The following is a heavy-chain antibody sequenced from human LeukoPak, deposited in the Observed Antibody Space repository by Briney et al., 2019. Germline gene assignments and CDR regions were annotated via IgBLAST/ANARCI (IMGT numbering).Heavy chain of an antibody. CDR2: ISGSGGST. CDR1: GFTFSSYA. Sequence: RGSLRLSCAASGFTFSSYAMSWVRQAPGKGLEWVSGISGSGGSTYYADSVEGRFTISRDNSKNTLYLQMNSLRAEDTAVYYCAKGYCRGGSCYSGNYYFDYWGQGTLVTVSS. CDR3: AKGYCRGGSCYSGNYYFDY. J-gene: IGHJ4*02. D-gene: IGHD2-15*01. V-gene: IGHV3-23*01.